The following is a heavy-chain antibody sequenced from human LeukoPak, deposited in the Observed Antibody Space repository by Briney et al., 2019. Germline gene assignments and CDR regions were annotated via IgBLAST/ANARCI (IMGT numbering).Heavy chain of an antibody. CDR2: IYYSGST. D-gene: IGHD6-13*01. CDR3: ATAGIAASTPNWFDP. Sequence: SETLSLTCTVSGGSIRSYYWSWIRQPPGKGLEWIGYIYYSGSTNYNPSLKSRVTISVDTSKNRFSLRLSSVTAADTAVYYCATAGIAASTPNWFDPWGQGTLVTVSS. CDR1: GGSIRSYY. J-gene: IGHJ5*02. V-gene: IGHV4-59*01.